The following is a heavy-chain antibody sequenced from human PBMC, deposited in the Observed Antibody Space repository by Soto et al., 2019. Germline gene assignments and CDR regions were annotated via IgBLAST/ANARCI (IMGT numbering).Heavy chain of an antibody. Sequence: QVQLQESGPGLVKPSQTLSLTCTVSGGSISSGGYYWSWIRQHPGKGLEWIGYIYYSGSTYYNPSLKSRVTISVDTAKTQFSLKLSSVTAADTAVYYCARWERWLPLRDENYYYGMDDWGQGTTVTVSS. V-gene: IGHV4-31*03. CDR3: ARWERWLPLRDENYYYGMDD. J-gene: IGHJ6*02. D-gene: IGHD5-12*01. CDR1: GGSISSGGYY. CDR2: IYYSGST.